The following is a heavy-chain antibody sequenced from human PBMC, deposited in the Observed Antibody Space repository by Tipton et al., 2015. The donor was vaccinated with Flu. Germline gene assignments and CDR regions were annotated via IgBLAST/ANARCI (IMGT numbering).Heavy chain of an antibody. CDR3: ARYVGGIQAATIYYYGMDV. CDR2: IYSSGNT. J-gene: IGHJ6*02. D-gene: IGHD5-24*01. CDR1: GGSITNYY. Sequence: TLSLTCTVSGGSITNYYWTWVRQPAGKGLEWIGRIYSSGNTNYNPALKSRVTVSLDTSKNQFSLRLSSVTAADTAVYYCARYVGGIQAATIYYYGMDVWGQGTTVTVSS. V-gene: IGHV4-4*07.